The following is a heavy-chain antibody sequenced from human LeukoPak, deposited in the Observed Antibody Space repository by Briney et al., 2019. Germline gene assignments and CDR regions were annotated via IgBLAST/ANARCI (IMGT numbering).Heavy chain of an antibody. J-gene: IGHJ3*02. D-gene: IGHD6-13*01. Sequence: SETLSLTCTVSGGSISSYYWSWVRQPSGKGLEWIGYIYYSGSTNYNPSLKSRVTISVDTSKNQFSLKLSSVTAADTAVYYCARVLKGWGSSWKGAFDIWGQGTMVTVSS. CDR1: GGSISSYY. CDR3: ARVLKGWGSSWKGAFDI. CDR2: IYYSGST. V-gene: IGHV4-59*01.